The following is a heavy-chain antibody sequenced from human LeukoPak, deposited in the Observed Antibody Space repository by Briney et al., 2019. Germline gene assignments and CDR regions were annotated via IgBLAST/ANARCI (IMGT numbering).Heavy chain of an antibody. Sequence: GESLKTSCKGSGYSFPTYWIGWGRQMPGKGLERMGIIYPDDSDTKYSPSFEGQVTISADNSISTAYLLWSSLKASDTAMYYCARRRGYSSGWATSGPYCFDYWGQGTLVTVSS. D-gene: IGHD6-19*01. J-gene: IGHJ4*02. CDR1: GYSFPTYW. CDR2: IYPDDSDT. V-gene: IGHV5-51*01. CDR3: ARRRGYSSGWATSGPYCFDY.